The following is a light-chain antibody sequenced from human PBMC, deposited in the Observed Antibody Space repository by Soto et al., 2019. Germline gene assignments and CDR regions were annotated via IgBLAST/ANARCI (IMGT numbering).Light chain of an antibody. CDR3: QQYVRSPLT. Sequence: EIVLTQSPGTLSLSPGERATLSCRASQSVSSSYLAWYQKKPGQAPRLLIYGASSRATGIPDRFSGSGSGTDFTLTISRLEPEDFAVYYCQQYVRSPLTFGGGTKVEIK. CDR2: GAS. CDR1: QSVSSSY. V-gene: IGKV3-20*01. J-gene: IGKJ4*01.